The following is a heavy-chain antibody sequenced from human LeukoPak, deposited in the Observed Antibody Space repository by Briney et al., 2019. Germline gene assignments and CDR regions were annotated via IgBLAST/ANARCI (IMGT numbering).Heavy chain of an antibody. Sequence: GGSLRLSCAASGFTFSSWGMHWARQAPAKGLEWVAVIWYDGSNKYYADSVKGRFTISRDNSKNTLYLQMNSLRAEDTAVYYCAKDVTTGTLALDYWGQGTLVTVSS. D-gene: IGHD1-1*01. CDR2: IWYDGSNK. CDR3: AKDVTTGTLALDY. J-gene: IGHJ4*02. CDR1: GFTFSSWG. V-gene: IGHV3-33*06.